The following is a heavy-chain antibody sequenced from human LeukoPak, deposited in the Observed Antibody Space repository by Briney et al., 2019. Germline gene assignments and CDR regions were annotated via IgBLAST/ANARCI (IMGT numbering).Heavy chain of an antibody. Sequence: GGSLRLSCAASGFTFSSYGMHWVRQAPGKGLEWVAVISYDGNNKYYADSVKGRFTISRDNSKNTLYLQMNSLRAEDTAVYYCARDQTAAGRFDYWGQGTLVTVSS. V-gene: IGHV3-30*03. CDR1: GFTFSSYG. CDR2: ISYDGNNK. D-gene: IGHD6-13*01. CDR3: ARDQTAAGRFDY. J-gene: IGHJ4*02.